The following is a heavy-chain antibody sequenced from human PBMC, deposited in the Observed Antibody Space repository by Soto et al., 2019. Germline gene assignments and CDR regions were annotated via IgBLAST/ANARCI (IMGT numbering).Heavy chain of an antibody. CDR3: AIKSDPGYSSGWAEGYYFDY. Sequence: QVQLVQSGAEVKKPGSSVKVSCKASGGTFSSYAISWVRQAPGQGLEWMGGIIPIFGTANYAQKFQGRVTITADESTSTAHMELSSLRSEDTAVYYCAIKSDPGYSSGWAEGYYFDYWGQGTLVTVSS. V-gene: IGHV1-69*01. CDR1: GGTFSSYA. J-gene: IGHJ4*02. D-gene: IGHD6-19*01. CDR2: IIPIFGTA.